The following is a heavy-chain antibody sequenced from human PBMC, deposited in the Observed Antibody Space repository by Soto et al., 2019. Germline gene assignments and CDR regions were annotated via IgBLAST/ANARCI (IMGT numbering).Heavy chain of an antibody. J-gene: IGHJ4*02. Sequence: GESLKISCKGSGDIFTNNWIAWVRQTPGKGLEWMGIIYPGDSDTRYRPSFQGQVIISVDKSINTAYLQWSSLKASDTAMYYCARQEQISTAMDVWGQGTLVTVSS. CDR1: GDIFTNNW. CDR3: ARQEQISTAMDV. CDR2: IYPGDSDT. D-gene: IGHD5-18*01. V-gene: IGHV5-51*01.